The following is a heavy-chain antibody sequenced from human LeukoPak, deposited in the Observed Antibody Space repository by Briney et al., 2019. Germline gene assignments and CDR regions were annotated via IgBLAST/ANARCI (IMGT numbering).Heavy chain of an antibody. CDR1: GFTVSNNY. CDR2: IWSNGNNR. J-gene: IGHJ3*02. Sequence: GGSLRLSCAASGFTVSNNYMSWVRQAPGKGLEWVAVIWSNGNNRYYADSVKGRFTFSRDNSKNTLSLQMNSLRAEDTAVYYCAKERGPFDAFDIWGQGTMVTVSS. CDR3: AKERGPFDAFDI. V-gene: IGHV3-33*06.